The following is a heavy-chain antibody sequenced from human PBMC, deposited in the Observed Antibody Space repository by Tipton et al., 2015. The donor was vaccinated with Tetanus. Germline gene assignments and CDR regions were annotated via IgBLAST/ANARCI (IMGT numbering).Heavy chain of an antibody. CDR2: IYYSGST. CDR1: GASVGNGNYY. V-gene: IGHV4-61*01. Sequence: GLVKPSETLSLSCTVSGASVGNGNYYWSWIRQPPGKGLEWIGYIYYSGSTNYNPSLESRVTISVDTSKNQFSLKLRSVTAADTAVYYCARLYSYGSLYWFDPWGQGTLVTVSS. CDR3: ARLYSYGSLYWFDP. J-gene: IGHJ5*02. D-gene: IGHD5-18*01.